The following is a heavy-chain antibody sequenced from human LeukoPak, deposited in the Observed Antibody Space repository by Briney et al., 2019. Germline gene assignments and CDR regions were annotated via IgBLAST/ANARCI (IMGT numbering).Heavy chain of an antibody. CDR3: ASAPLYYDSSGYHYGMDV. D-gene: IGHD3-22*01. CDR1: GGSISSYY. V-gene: IGHV4-4*07. J-gene: IGHJ6*02. CDR2: IYTSGST. Sequence: PSETLSLTCTVSGGSISSYYWSWIRQPAGKGLEWIGRIYTSGSTNYNPSLKSRVTMSVDTSKNQFSLKLSSVTAADTAVYYCASAPLYYDSSGYHYGMDVWGQGTTVTVSS.